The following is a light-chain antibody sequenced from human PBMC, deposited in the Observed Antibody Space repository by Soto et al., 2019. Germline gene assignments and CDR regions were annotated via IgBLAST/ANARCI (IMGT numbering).Light chain of an antibody. CDR3: QQYHDRPPT. CDR2: GAS. V-gene: IGKV3-15*01. Sequence: EIVLTQSPATLSLSPGERATLYCGASQSVSTNYLAWYQQKPGQAPRLLIYGASTRATGVPARFSGSGSGTDFTLTISSLQSEDFAVYYCQQYHDRPPTFGQGTKVDIK. J-gene: IGKJ1*01. CDR1: QSVSTN.